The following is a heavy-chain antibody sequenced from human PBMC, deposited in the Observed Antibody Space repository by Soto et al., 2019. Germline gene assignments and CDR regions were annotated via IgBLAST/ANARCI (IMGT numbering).Heavy chain of an antibody. CDR2: ISETGSSH. CDR1: GFTFSSYG. J-gene: IGHJ5*02. Sequence: WGSLRLSCVGSGFTFSSYGMHWVRQAPGKGLECVAVISETGSSHYYAASVEGRFTISGENSKNTLSLHMDRLRVEDTAVYYCAKDRGGDCPDNSCYFGAESWGEETPVNVSS. CDR3: AKDRGGDCPDNSCYFGAES. V-gene: IGHV3-30*18. D-gene: IGHD2-15*01.